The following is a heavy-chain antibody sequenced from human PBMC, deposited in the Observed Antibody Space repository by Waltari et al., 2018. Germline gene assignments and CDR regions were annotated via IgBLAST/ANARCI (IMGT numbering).Heavy chain of an antibody. Sequence: QVQLVESGGGVVQPGMSLRLSCAASGFSTSPFGMHWVRKAPGKGLEGGALASFDGSTTYYADSVRGRFTISRDNSKNTLYLDINTLRVDDTAIYYCAKDAFGNTYLDHWGQGTLVTVSS. CDR1: GFSTSPFG. CDR3: AKDAFGNTYLDH. CDR2: ASFDGSTT. J-gene: IGHJ5*02. D-gene: IGHD3-10*01. V-gene: IGHV3-30*18.